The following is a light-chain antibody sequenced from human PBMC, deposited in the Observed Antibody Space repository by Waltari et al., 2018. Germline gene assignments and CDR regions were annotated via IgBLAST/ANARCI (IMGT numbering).Light chain of an antibody. Sequence: EIVMTQSPAILSVSPGERATLSCSASQNIGSNLGWYQQKPGQAPRLLIYGASTRATGVPTRFSGSGSGTDFTLTISSLQSEDFAVYYCQHYHNWPPWTFGQGTTVEIK. V-gene: IGKV3-15*01. CDR1: QNIGSN. J-gene: IGKJ1*01. CDR3: QHYHNWPPWT. CDR2: GAS.